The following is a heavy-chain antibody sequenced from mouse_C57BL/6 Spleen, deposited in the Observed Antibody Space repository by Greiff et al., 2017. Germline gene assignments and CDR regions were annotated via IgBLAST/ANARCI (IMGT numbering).Heavy chain of an antibody. J-gene: IGHJ4*01. Sequence: QLKESGPELVKPGASVKISCKASGYAFSSSWMNWVKQRPGKGLEWIGRIYPGDGDTNYNGKVKGKATLTADKSSSTAYMQLSSLTSEDSAVYFCARDGLYAMDYWGQGTSVTVSS. D-gene: IGHD2-3*01. CDR1: GYAFSSSW. V-gene: IGHV1-82*01. CDR3: ARDGLYAMDY. CDR2: IYPGDGDT.